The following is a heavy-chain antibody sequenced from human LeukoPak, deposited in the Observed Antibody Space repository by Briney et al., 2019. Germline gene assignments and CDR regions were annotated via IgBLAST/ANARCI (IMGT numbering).Heavy chain of an antibody. Sequence: GGSLRLSCAASGFTFSSYTMSWVRQAPGKGLEWVSAISGSGGSTYYADSVKGRFTISRDNSKNTLYLQMNSLRAEDTAVYYCAKDPRNSRYYYMDVWGKGTTVTVSS. J-gene: IGHJ6*03. V-gene: IGHV3-23*01. CDR3: AKDPRNSRYYYMDV. CDR2: ISGSGGST. CDR1: GFTFSSYT. D-gene: IGHD1/OR15-1a*01.